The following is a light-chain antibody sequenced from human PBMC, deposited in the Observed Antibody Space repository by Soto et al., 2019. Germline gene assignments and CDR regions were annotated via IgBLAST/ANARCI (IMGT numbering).Light chain of an antibody. J-gene: IGKJ2*01. CDR2: DAS. Sequence: EVVLTQSPATLSLSPGERATLSCRASQSVDSSFAWYQQKLGQAPRLLIYDASNRATGIPGRFSGSGSGTDFSLTISSLEPEDFAVYYCQQRGAFGQGTKVEIK. CDR3: QQRGA. V-gene: IGKV3-11*01. CDR1: QSVDSS.